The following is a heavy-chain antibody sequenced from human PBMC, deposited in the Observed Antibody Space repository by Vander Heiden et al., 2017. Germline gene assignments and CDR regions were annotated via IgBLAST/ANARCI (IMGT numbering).Heavy chain of an antibody. CDR2: ISGSGGST. J-gene: IGHJ5*02. V-gene: IGHV3-23*01. D-gene: IGHD3-3*01. CDR1: GFPFSSYA. Sequence: EVQLLESGGGLVQPGGSLRLSCPASGFPFSSYAMSGVRQAPGKGLEWVSAISGSGGSTYYADSVKGRFTISRDNSKNTLYLQMNSLRAEDTAVYYCAKGKRITIFGVVIKPFWFDPWGHGTLVTVSS. CDR3: AKGKRITIFGVVIKPFWFDP.